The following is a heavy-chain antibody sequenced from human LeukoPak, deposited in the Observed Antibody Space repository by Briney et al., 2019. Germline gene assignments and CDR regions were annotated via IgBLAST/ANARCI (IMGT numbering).Heavy chain of an antibody. Sequence: ASVRVSCKASGYTFTSYYIHWVRQAPGQGLEWMGIINPSGGSTSYAQKFQGRVTMTRDTSTSTVYMELNSLRSEDTAVYYCARGCPAYSSGCHNDFDYWGQGTLVTVSS. V-gene: IGHV1-46*01. D-gene: IGHD6-19*01. CDR1: GYTFTSYY. CDR3: ARGCPAYSSGCHNDFDY. J-gene: IGHJ4*02. CDR2: INPSGGST.